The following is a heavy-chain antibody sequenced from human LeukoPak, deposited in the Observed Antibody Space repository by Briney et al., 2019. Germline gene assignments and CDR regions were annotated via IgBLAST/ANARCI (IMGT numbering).Heavy chain of an antibody. J-gene: IGHJ4*02. CDR2: INGNSRQI. D-gene: IGHD3-3*01. CDR3: ARDFWSGSHEV. V-gene: IGHV3-9*01. CDR1: EFTFSHYA. Sequence: GGSLRLSCEASEFTFSHYAMHWVRQVPGEGLEWVAGINGNSRQIDYADSVRGRFTISRDNAKNSLYLQMNSLRAEDTAVYYCARDFWSGSHEVWGQGTLVTVSS.